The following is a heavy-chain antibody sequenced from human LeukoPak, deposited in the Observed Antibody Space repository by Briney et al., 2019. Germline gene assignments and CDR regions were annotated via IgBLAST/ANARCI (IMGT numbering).Heavy chain of an antibody. V-gene: IGHV4-59*01. Sequence: SETLSLTSSVSGGSISSYYRSWIRQPPGKGLEWIGYIYYSGSTNYNPSLKSRVTISVDTSKNQFSLKLSSVTAADTAVYYCARGPRYNWNYGWYMDVWGKGTTVTVSS. D-gene: IGHD1-7*01. CDR1: GGSISSYY. CDR3: ARGPRYNWNYGWYMDV. CDR2: IYYSGST. J-gene: IGHJ6*03.